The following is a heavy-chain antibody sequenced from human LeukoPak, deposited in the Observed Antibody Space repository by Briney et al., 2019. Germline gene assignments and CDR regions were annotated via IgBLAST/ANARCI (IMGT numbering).Heavy chain of an antibody. CDR2: ISGSGGST. V-gene: IGHV3-23*01. Sequence: PAGSLRLSCAASGFTFSSNAMSWVRKAPGKGLEWVSGISGSGGSTYYADSVKGRFTISRDNSKNKLYLQMNSLRAEDTAVYYCARATHSSSFNYYYYMDVWGKGTTVTVSS. CDR3: ARATHSSSFNYYYYMDV. CDR1: GFTFSSNA. J-gene: IGHJ6*03. D-gene: IGHD6-13*01.